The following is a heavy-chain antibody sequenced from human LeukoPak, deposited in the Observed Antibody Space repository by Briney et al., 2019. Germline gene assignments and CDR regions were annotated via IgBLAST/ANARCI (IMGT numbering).Heavy chain of an antibody. V-gene: IGHV4-59*01. CDR3: ARASGFYGVGYYGMDV. CDR1: GGSISSYH. Sequence: SETLSLTCTVSGGSISSYHWSWIRQPPGKGLEWIGYIYYSGSTNYNPSLKSRVTISVDTSKNQFSLKLSSVTAADTAVYYCARASGFYGVGYYGMDVWGQGTTVTVSS. D-gene: IGHD4-17*01. CDR2: IYYSGST. J-gene: IGHJ6*02.